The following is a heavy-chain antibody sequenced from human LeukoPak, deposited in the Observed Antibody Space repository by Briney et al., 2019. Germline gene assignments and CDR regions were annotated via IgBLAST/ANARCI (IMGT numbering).Heavy chain of an antibody. CDR3: ARGPIPIFGPNFDY. V-gene: IGHV5-51*01. J-gene: IGHJ4*02. CDR1: GYSFTSYW. Sequence: GESLKISCEASGYSFTSYWIGWVRQMPGKGLEWMGIIYPGDSDTTYSPSFQGQVTISADKSISTAHLQWTSLKASDTAMYYCARGPIPIFGPNFDYWGQGTLVTVSS. D-gene: IGHD3-3*01. CDR2: IYPGDSDT.